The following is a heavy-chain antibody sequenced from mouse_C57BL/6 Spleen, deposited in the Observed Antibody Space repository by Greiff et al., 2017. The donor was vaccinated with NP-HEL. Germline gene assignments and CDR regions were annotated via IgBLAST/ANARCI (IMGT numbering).Heavy chain of an antibody. CDR1: GFSFNTYA. CDR3: VRGGSSSWYFDV. D-gene: IGHD1-1*01. CDR2: IGSKSNNNAT. V-gene: IGHV10-1*01. J-gene: IGHJ1*03. Sequence: EVQLVESGGGLVQPKGSLKLSCAASGFSFNTYAMNWVRQAPGKGLEWVARIGSKSNNNATYYADTVKDRFTISRDKSESMLYLQMNNLKTEDTAMYCCVRGGSSSWYFDVWGTGTTVTVSS.